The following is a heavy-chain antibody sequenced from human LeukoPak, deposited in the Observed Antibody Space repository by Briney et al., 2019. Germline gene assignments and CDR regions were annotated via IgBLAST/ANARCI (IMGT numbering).Heavy chain of an antibody. Sequence: PGGSLRLSCAASGFTFSSHAMSWVRQAPGKGLEWVSAISADSYYTYYADSVKGRFTISRDNSKNTLYLQMNSLRAEDTAVYYCAKPIYSSSSYYFDYWGQGTLVTVSS. J-gene: IGHJ4*02. CDR1: GFTFSSHA. V-gene: IGHV3-23*01. CDR3: AKPIYSSSSYYFDY. CDR2: ISADSYYT. D-gene: IGHD6-6*01.